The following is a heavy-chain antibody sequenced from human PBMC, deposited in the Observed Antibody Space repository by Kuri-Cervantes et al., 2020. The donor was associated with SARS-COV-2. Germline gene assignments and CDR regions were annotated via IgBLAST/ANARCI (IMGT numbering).Heavy chain of an antibody. D-gene: IGHD2-2*01. V-gene: IGHV4-59*01. Sequence: ESLKISCTVSGGSISSYYWSWIRQPPGKGLEWIGYIYYSGSTNYNPSLKSRVTISVDTSKNQFSLKLSSVTAADTAVYYCARDGGCSSTSCYLESLITRGGDAFDIWGQGTMVTDSS. CDR3: ARDGGCSSTSCYLESLITRGGDAFDI. CDR2: IYYSGST. CDR1: GGSISSYY. J-gene: IGHJ3*02.